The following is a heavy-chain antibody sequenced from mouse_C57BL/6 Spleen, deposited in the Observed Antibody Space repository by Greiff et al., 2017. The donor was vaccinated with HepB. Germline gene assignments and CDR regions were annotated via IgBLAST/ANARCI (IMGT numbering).Heavy chain of an antibody. Sequence: QVQLKESGAELVRPGASVTLSCKASGYTFTDYEMHWVKQTPVHGLEWIGAIDPETGGTAYNQKFKGKAILTADKSSSTAYMELRSLTSEDSAVYYCTRSYYYDYDGGFAYWGQGTLVTVSA. CDR1: GYTFTDYE. CDR2: IDPETGGT. CDR3: TRSYYYDYDGGFAY. V-gene: IGHV1-15*01. J-gene: IGHJ3*01. D-gene: IGHD2-4*01.